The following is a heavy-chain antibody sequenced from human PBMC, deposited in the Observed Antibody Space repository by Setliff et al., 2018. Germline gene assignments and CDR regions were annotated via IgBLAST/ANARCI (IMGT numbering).Heavy chain of an antibody. V-gene: IGHV2-70*01. CDR1: GFSLTTSGTC. J-gene: IGHJ4*02. CDR2: IDWDGDK. Sequence: SGPTLVNPTQTLTLTCTFSGFSLTTSGTCVTWIRQPPGKALEWLAQIDWDGDKYYNTSLRTRLTLSKDTSKNQVFLTMTNMDPVDTATYYCARSRYELPHYYFDYWGQGILVTSPQ. CDR3: ARSRYELPHYYFDY. D-gene: IGHD1-7*01.